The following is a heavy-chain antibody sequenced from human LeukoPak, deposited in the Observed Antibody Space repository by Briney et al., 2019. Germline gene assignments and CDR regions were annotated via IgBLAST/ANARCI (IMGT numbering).Heavy chain of an antibody. D-gene: IGHD1/OR15-1a*01. CDR3: TNSNWYIRN. CDR1: GFTFSSYW. J-gene: IGHJ4*02. V-gene: IGHV3-74*01. CDR2: IGTDGGTT. Sequence: PGGSLRLSCAASGFTFSSYWMHWVRQAPGEGLVWVSRIGTDGGTTGYADSVKGRFTISRDNVKNTVYLQMNSLRVEDTAVYYCTNSNWYIRNWGQGTLVTVSS.